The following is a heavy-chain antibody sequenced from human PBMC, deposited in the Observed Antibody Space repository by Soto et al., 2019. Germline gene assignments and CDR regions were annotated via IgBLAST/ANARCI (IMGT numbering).Heavy chain of an antibody. Sequence: SGGSLRLSCAASGFSFSNYAMQWVRQAPGKGLEWVAVISCDGSNKYYADSVKGRFTISRDNSKNTMYLQMDSLRAEDTAVYYCARSTIVAPPSNWGQGTLVTVSS. D-gene: IGHD6-6*01. CDR1: GFSFSNYA. V-gene: IGHV3-30*14. CDR3: ARSTIVAPPSN. J-gene: IGHJ4*02. CDR2: ISCDGSNK.